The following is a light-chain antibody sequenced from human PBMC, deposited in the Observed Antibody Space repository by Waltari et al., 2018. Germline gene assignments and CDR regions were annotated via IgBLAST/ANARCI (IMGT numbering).Light chain of an antibody. CDR1: QSVSGY. V-gene: IGKV3-11*01. J-gene: IGKJ5*01. CDR3: QQRSDWPPAIT. CDR2: VVF. Sequence: IVLTQSPVTLSLSPGGRATLSCRASQSVSGYLAWSRQKPGQAPRLLVYVVFKRATGIPERFSGSGSETDFTLTISSLEPEDFGVYFCQQRSDWPPAITFGQGTRLEIK.